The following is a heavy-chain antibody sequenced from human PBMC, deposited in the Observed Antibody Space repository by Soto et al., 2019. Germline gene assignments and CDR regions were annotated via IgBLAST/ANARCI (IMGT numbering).Heavy chain of an antibody. CDR1: GFAFPNAW. V-gene: IGHV3-11*01. J-gene: IGHJ6*03. Sequence: GGSLRLSCAASGFAFPNAWMNWVRQAPGKGLEWVSYISSSGSTIYYADSVKGRFTISRDNAKNSLYLQMNSLRAEDTAVYYCARGSYNYYYYMDVWGKGTTVTVSS. CDR2: ISSSGSTI. CDR3: ARGSYNYYYYMDV.